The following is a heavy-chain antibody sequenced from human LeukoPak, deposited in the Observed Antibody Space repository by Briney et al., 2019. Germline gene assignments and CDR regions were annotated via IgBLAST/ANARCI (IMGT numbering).Heavy chain of an antibody. V-gene: IGHV4-59*01. CDR2: IYYSGST. D-gene: IGHD6-19*01. CDR3: ARWEAVAGLDY. Sequence: SETLSLTCTVSGGSISSYYWSWIRQPPGKGLEWIGYIYYSGSTNYNPSLKSRVTISVDTSKNQFSLKLSSVTAADTAVYYCARWEAVAGLDYWGQGTLVTVSS. CDR1: GGSISSYY. J-gene: IGHJ4*02.